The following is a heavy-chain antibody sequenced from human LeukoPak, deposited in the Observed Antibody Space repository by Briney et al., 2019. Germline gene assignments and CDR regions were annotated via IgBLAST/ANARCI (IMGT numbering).Heavy chain of an antibody. CDR3: ARGGRAAIGY. CDR1: GGSISSGGYY. Sequence: ASETLSLTCTASGGSISSGGYYWSWIRKHQGKGLEWIGYIYYSGSTYYNPSLKSRVTISVDTSKNQFSLKLSSVTAADTAVYYCARGGRAAIGYWGQGTLVTVSS. D-gene: IGHD2-2*01. CDR2: IYYSGST. J-gene: IGHJ4*02. V-gene: IGHV4-31*03.